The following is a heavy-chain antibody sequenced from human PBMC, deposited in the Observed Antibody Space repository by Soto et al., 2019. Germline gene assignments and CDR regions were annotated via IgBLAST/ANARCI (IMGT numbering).Heavy chain of an antibody. CDR3: ARDSHSQQPNHRWGGGYMDV. D-gene: IGHD6-13*01. CDR1: GGSISNGGYY. CDR2: IYFSGST. J-gene: IGHJ6*03. V-gene: IGHV4-31*11. Sequence: QVQLQESGPGLVKPSQTLSLTCAVSGGSISNGGYYWSWIRQHPGKGLEWIGSIYFSGSTYYNPSLKSRVTMSVAPPRNQFSLMLSTVTAAATAVYYCARDSHSQQPNHRWGGGYMDVWGTGPRVTFSS.